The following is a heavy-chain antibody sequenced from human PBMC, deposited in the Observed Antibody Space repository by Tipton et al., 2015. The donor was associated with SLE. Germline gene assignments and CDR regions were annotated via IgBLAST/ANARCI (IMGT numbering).Heavy chain of an antibody. CDR1: GYDFFGYW. CDR2: IYPDNSDT. D-gene: IGHD5-12*01. Sequence: QLVQSGPEVKKSGESLKISCKGSGYDFFGYWIGWVRQMPGKGLGWMGIIYPDNSDTRYSPSFQGQVTISADKSINTAYLHWSSLKASDTAMYYGARYMGETLAKNWFDPWGQGTLVTVSS. CDR3: ARYMGETLAKNWFDP. J-gene: IGHJ5*02. V-gene: IGHV5-51*03.